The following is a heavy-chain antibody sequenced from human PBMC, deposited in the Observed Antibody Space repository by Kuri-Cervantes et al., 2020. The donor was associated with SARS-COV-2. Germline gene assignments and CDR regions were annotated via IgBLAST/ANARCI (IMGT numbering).Heavy chain of an antibody. J-gene: IGHJ4*02. V-gene: IGHV3-30-3*01. Sequence: GESLKISCAASGFTFSSYAMHWVRQAPGKRLEWVAVISYDGSNKYYADSVKGRFTISRDNSKNTLYLQMNSLRAEDTAVYYCARDREFIAARIFDYWGQGTLVTVSS. CDR3: ARDREFIAARIFDY. CDR2: ISYDGSNK. D-gene: IGHD6-6*01. CDR1: GFTFSSYA.